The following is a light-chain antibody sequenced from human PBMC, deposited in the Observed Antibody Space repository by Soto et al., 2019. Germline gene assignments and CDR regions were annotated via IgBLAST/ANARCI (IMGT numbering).Light chain of an antibody. CDR3: QSYDSSRSYV. Sequence: QSVLTQPPSVSGAPGQTVTISCTGSSSNIGACYDVPWYQQLPGTAPKLLIYGNSNRPSGVPDRFSGSKSGTSASLAITGLQAEDEADYYCQSYDSSRSYVFGTGTKVTVL. J-gene: IGLJ1*01. CDR2: GNS. CDR1: SSNIGACYD. V-gene: IGLV1-40*01.